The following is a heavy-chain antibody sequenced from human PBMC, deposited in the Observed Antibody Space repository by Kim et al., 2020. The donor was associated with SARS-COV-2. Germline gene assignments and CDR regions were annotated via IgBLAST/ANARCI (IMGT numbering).Heavy chain of an antibody. J-gene: IGHJ6*02. CDR2: IYYSGST. CDR3: ARQRVVVVAATQSYYYGMDV. V-gene: IGHV4-59*08. Sequence: SETLSLTCTVSGGSISSYYWSWIRQPPGKGLEWIGYIYYSGSTNYNPSLKSRVTISVDTSKNQFSLKLSSVTAADTAVYYCARQRVVVVAATQSYYYGMDVWGQGTTVTVSS. CDR1: GGSISSYY. D-gene: IGHD2-15*01.